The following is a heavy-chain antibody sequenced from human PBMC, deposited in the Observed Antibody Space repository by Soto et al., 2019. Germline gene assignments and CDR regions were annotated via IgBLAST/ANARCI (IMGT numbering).Heavy chain of an antibody. Sequence: QVQLVESGGGVVQPGRSLRLSCAGSGFSFSRFAIHWVRQAPGKGLEWVAVITYDGSNQYYADSVKGRFTVSRDNSKRTVYLQMNSLRSEDPAVYYCARLFGGYNENHDDEFDIWGRGTMVPVYS. D-gene: IGHD3-10*02. V-gene: IGHV3-30-3*01. J-gene: IGHJ3*02. CDR3: ARLFGGYNENHDDEFDI. CDR1: GFSFSRFA. CDR2: ITYDGSNQ.